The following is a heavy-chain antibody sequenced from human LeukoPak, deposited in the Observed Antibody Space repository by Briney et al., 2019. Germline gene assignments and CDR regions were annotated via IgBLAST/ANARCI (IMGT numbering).Heavy chain of an antibody. D-gene: IGHD3-22*01. CDR3: AKKDSSGYYGLDY. CDR1: GFTFSSYG. Sequence: GGSLRLSCAASGFTFSSYGMSWVRQAPGKGLEWVSAISGSGGSTYYADSVKGRFTISRDNSKNTLYLQMNSLRAEDTAVYYCAKKDSSGYYGLDYWGQGTLVTVSS. J-gene: IGHJ4*02. CDR2: ISGSGGST. V-gene: IGHV3-23*01.